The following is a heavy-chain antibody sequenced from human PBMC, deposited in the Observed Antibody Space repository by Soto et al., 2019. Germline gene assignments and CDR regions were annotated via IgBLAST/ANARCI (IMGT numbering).Heavy chain of an antibody. J-gene: IGHJ4*02. CDR1: KNTLTELT. V-gene: IGHV1-24*01. D-gene: IGHD2-8*02. CDR3: ATQEASWSFGY. CDR2: SAPEEGEP. Sequence: ASVKVSCKVPKNTLTELTIDWLRQAPGKGLEWMGRSAPEEGEPIYPQKFQGRVSMTEDPSTDTAYMELTSLRSEDTAVYYCATQEASWSFGYWGQGTLVTVPS.